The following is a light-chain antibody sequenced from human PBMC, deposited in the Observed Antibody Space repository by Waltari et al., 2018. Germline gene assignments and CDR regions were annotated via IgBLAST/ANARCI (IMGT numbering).Light chain of an antibody. Sequence: QSVLTQPPSVSGTPGQKISITCTRSNPTIGADCDVHWYQQLPGMAPKLLIYATTHRPSGVSDRFSGSQSGTSASLAITGLQADDEADYYCQSYDSSLDIYVFGTGTTVTVL. CDR1: NPTIGADCD. J-gene: IGLJ1*01. CDR2: ATT. V-gene: IGLV1-40*01. CDR3: QSYDSSLDIYV.